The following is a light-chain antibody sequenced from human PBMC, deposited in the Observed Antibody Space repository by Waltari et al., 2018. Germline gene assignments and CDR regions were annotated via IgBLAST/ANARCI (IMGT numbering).Light chain of an antibody. CDR2: GAS. CDR3: QQYNNWPPIT. J-gene: IGKJ5*01. V-gene: IGKV3-15*01. CDR1: HRVSSN. Sequence: EIVMTQSTATLSVSAGERATLSCRASHRVSSNLAWYQQKPGQAPRLLIYGASTRATGIPARFSGSGSGTEFTLTISSLQSEDFAVYYCQQYNNWPPITFGQGTRLEIK.